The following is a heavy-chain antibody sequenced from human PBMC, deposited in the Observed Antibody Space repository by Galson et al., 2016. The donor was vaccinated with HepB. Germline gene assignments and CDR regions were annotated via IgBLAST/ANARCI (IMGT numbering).Heavy chain of an antibody. CDR2: ITGNGAIT. D-gene: IGHD3-16*01. CDR3: VKDQGGTWGAFDI. V-gene: IGHV3-64D*06. J-gene: IGHJ3*02. Sequence: WIRQAPGKGLEYLSEITGNGAITYYADSVKGRFTISRDNSRNTLYLQMSSLTTEDTAVYYCVKDQGGTWGAFDIWGQGTLVTVSS.